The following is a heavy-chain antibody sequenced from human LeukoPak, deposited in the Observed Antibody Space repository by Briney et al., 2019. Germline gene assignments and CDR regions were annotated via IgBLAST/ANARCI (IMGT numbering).Heavy chain of an antibody. V-gene: IGHV3-7*01. J-gene: IGHJ4*02. CDR1: GFTFSSSF. D-gene: IGHD3-3*01. Sequence: GGSLRLSCAASGFTFSSSFMSWVRQTPGKGLEWVANIAQDGGEKNYVVSVEGRFTISRENAKNSLYLEMNLLRAEDTAVYYCAREWNIQYSMGVDYWGQGTLVTVSS. CDR3: AREWNIQYSMGVDY. CDR2: IAQDGGEK.